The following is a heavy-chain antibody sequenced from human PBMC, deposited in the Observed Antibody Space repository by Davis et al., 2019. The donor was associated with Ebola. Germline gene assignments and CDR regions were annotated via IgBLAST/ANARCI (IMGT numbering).Heavy chain of an antibody. CDR2: INSDGSST. CDR3: ARVEMAKMNEGGLDY. V-gene: IGHV3-74*01. J-gene: IGHJ4*02. CDR1: GFTFSSYW. D-gene: IGHD5-24*01. Sequence: PGGSLRLSCAASGFTFSSYWMHWVRHAPGKGLVWVSRINSDGSSTSYADSVKGRFTISRDNAKNTLYLQMNSLRAEDTAVYYCARVEMAKMNEGGLDYWGQGTLVTVSS.